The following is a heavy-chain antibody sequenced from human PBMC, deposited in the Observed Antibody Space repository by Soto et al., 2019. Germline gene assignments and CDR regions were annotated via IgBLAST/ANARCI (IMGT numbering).Heavy chain of an antibody. CDR1: GVTVSSYH. Sequence: GGSLRLSCAASGVTVSSYHMHWVRQAPGKGLDWVAVIWYDGSNKYYADSVKGRLTISRDNSKNTLYLQMNSLRAEDTAVYYCARDGYCSGGSCYSVPVFDYWGQGTLVTVSS. D-gene: IGHD2-15*01. CDR3: ARDGYCSGGSCYSVPVFDY. J-gene: IGHJ4*02. V-gene: IGHV3-33*08. CDR2: IWYDGSNK.